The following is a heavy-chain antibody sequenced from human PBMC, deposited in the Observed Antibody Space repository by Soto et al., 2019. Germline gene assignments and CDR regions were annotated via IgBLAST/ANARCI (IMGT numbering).Heavy chain of an antibody. CDR2: INHSGST. Sequence: SETLSLTCAVYGGSFSGYYWSWIRQPPGKGLEWIGEINHSGSTNYNPSLKSRVTISVDTYKNQFSLKLSSVTAADTAVYYCARIQSVFDAAAGTFDYWGQGTLVTVYS. D-gene: IGHD6-13*01. J-gene: IGHJ4*02. CDR3: ARIQSVFDAAAGTFDY. CDR1: GGSFSGYY. V-gene: IGHV4-34*01.